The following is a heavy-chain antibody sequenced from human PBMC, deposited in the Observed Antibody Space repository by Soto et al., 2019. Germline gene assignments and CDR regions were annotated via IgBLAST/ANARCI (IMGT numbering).Heavy chain of an antibody. J-gene: IGHJ6*02. CDR1: GFTFSSYA. Sequence: QVQLVESGGGVVQPGRSLRLSCAASGFTFSSYAMHWVRQAPGEGLEWVAVISYDGGSNKYYADSVKGRFTISRDNSTNTMYMQMNRLRAENTAGYYCEEVVATNTEYYNGMADSCQGTTITDSS. V-gene: IGHV3-30-3*02. CDR3: EEVVATNTEYYNGMAD. D-gene: IGHD5-12*01. CDR2: ISYDGGSNK.